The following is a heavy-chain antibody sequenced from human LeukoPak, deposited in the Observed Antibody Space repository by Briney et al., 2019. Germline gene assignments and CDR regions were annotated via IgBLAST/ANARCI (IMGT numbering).Heavy chain of an antibody. CDR1: GGSFSGYY. J-gene: IGHJ5*02. D-gene: IGHD5-12*01. CDR3: ARGHIIVATKGWFDP. Sequence: SETLSLTCAVYGGSFSGYYWSWIRQPPGKGLEWIGEISHSGSTNYNPSLKSRVTISVDTSKNQFSLKLSSVTAADTAVYYCARGHIIVATKGWFDPWGQGTLVTVSS. V-gene: IGHV4-34*01. CDR2: ISHSGST.